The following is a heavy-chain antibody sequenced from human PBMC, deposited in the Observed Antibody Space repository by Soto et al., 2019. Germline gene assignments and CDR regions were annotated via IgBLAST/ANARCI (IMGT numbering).Heavy chain of an antibody. CDR1: GGSISSSNW. V-gene: IGHV4-4*02. CDR3: AREPSSPLYYYYYGMDV. CDR2: IYHSGST. J-gene: IGHJ6*02. Sequence: SLTCAVSGGSISSSNWWSWVRQPPGKGLEWIGEIYHSGSTNYNPSLKSRVTISVDKSKNQFSLKLSSVTAADTAVYYCAREPSSPLYYYYYGMDVWGQGTTVTVSS.